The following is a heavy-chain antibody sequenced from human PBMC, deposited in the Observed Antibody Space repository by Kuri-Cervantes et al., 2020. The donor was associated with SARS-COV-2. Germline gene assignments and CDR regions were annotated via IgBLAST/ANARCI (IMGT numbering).Heavy chain of an antibody. J-gene: IGHJ4*02. D-gene: IGHD4-23*01. CDR3: ARSGYTVVTPDY. V-gene: IGHV5-10-1*01. CDR1: GYSFTSYW. CDR2: IDPSDSYT. Sequence: CKGSGYSFTSYWISWVRQMPGKGLEWMGRIDPSDSYTNYSPSFQGHVTISADKSISTAYLQWSSLKASDTAMYYCARSGYTVVTPDYWGQGTLVTVSS.